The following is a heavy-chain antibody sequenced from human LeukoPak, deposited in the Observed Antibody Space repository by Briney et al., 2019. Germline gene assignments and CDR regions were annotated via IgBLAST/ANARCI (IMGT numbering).Heavy chain of an antibody. D-gene: IGHD2-21*02. CDR2: IYYDGTT. Sequence: SETLSLTCSVSGGSINDHYWCWIRQPPGKGLEWIGYIYYDGTTDYNPSLKSRVTISIDTSKKQFSLKLGSVIAADTAVYYCARYVVVTAYFDYWGQGTLVTVSS. CDR1: GGSINDHY. J-gene: IGHJ4*02. CDR3: ARYVVVTAYFDY. V-gene: IGHV4-59*11.